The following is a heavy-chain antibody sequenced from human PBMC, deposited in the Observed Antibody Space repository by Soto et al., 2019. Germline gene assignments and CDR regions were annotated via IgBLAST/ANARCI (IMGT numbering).Heavy chain of an antibody. CDR2: IYYSGST. J-gene: IGHJ5*02. D-gene: IGHD6-19*01. CDR1: GDSISISSYY. CDR3: ARDTGVAVAGIDP. Sequence: SETLSLTCTISGDSISISSYYWAWIRQPPGKGLEWIGNIYYSGSTYNNPSLKSRVTISVDTSKNQFSLKLSSVTAADTAVYYCARDTGVAVAGIDPWGQGTLVTVSS. V-gene: IGHV4-39*07.